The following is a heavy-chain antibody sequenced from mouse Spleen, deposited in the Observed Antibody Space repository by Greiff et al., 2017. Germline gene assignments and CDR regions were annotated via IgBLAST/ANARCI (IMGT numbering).Heavy chain of an antibody. V-gene: IGHV5-9-3*01. CDR3: ARREWYFDV. J-gene: IGHJ1*01. CDR2: ISSGGSYT. CDR1: GFTFSSYA. Sequence: EVQRVESGGGLVKPGGSLKLSCAASGFTFSSYAMSWVRQTPEKRLEWVATISSGGSYTYYPDSVKGRFTISRDNAKNTLYLQMSSLRSEDTAMYYCARREWYFDVWGAGTTVTVSS.